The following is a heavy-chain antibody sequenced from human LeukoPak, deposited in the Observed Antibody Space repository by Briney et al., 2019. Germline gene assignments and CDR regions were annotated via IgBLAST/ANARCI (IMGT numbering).Heavy chain of an antibody. CDR3: ARGGQDYYDSSGYYGPGDY. V-gene: IGHV4-4*07. CDR2: IYTSGST. CDR1: GGSISSYY. D-gene: IGHD3-22*01. Sequence: SETLSLTCTVSGGSISSYYWSWIRQPAGKGLDWIGRIYTSGSTNYNPSLKSRVTMSVDTSKNQFSLKLSSVTAADTAVYYCARGGQDYYDSSGYYGPGDYWGQGTLVTVSS. J-gene: IGHJ4*02.